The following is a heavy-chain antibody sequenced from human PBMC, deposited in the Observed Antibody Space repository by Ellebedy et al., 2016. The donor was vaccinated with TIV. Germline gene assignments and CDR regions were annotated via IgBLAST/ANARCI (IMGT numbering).Heavy chain of an antibody. CDR3: AREPMVRGVIRRGYAMDV. CDR1: GSTFSSYG. CDR2: IWYDGSNK. J-gene: IGHJ6*02. V-gene: IGHV3-33*01. D-gene: IGHD3-10*01. Sequence: GESLKISXAASGSTFSSYGMHWVRQAPGKGLEWVAVIWYDGSNKYYADSVKGRFTISRDNSKNTLYLQMNSLRAEDTAVYYCAREPMVRGVIRRGYAMDVWGQGTTVTVSS.